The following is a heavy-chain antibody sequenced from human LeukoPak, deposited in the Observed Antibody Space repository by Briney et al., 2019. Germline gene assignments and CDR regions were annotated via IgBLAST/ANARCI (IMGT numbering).Heavy chain of an antibody. CDR3: ARHLRGVIPHFDY. Sequence: PSETLSLTCTVSGGSISSYYWSWIRQPPGKGLEWIGYMFYSGGAKYNPSLKSRVTISVDTSKNQFSLRLSSVTAADTAVYYCARHLRGVIPHFDYWGQGNLVTVSS. CDR2: MFYSGGA. CDR1: GGSISSYY. V-gene: IGHV4-59*08. D-gene: IGHD3-10*01. J-gene: IGHJ4*02.